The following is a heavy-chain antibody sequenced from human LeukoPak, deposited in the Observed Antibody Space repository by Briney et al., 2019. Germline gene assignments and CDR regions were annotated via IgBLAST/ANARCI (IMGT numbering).Heavy chain of an antibody. Sequence: SETLSLTSTVSGASISSTTYYWGCIRQPPGKGLEWIGTIYYSGSTYYNPSLKSRVTISLDTSKDQFSLKLTSVTAADTAVYYCARHSRGAFDIWGQGTMATVSS. CDR1: GASISSTTYY. J-gene: IGHJ3*02. CDR2: IYYSGST. V-gene: IGHV4-39*01. CDR3: ARHSRGAFDI.